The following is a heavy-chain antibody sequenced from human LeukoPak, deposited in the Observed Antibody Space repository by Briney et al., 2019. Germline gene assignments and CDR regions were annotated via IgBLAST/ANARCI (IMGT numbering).Heavy chain of an antibody. CDR1: GFTFSSYA. D-gene: IGHD6-6*01. CDR2: ISYDGSNK. V-gene: IGHV3-30*04. Sequence: GGSLRLSCAASGFTFSSYAMHWVRQAPGKGLEWVAVISYDGSNKYYADSVKGRFTISRGNSKNTLYLQMNSLRAEDTAVYYCARFASIAGDYWGQGTLVTVSS. CDR3: ARFASIAGDY. J-gene: IGHJ4*02.